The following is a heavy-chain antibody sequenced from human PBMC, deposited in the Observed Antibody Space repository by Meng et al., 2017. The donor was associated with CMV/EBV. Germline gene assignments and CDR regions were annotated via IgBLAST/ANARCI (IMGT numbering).Heavy chain of an antibody. J-gene: IGHJ5*02. Sequence: GSLRLSCTVSGGSISSYYWSWIRQPPGKGLEWIGYIYYSGSTNYNPSLKSRVTISVDTSKNQFSLKLSSVTAADTAVYYCAIEGDIVVARGWFDPWGQGTLVTVSS. CDR1: GGSISSYY. CDR3: AIEGDIVVARGWFDP. CDR2: IYYSGST. V-gene: IGHV4-59*01. D-gene: IGHD2-2*01.